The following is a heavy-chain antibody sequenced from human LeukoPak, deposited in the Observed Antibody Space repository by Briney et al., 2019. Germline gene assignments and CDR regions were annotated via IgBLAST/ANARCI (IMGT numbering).Heavy chain of an antibody. D-gene: IGHD3-10*01. CDR2: ISYDGGNK. CDR3: AKDDGSGTHPDY. Sequence: GRSLRLSCAASGFTFSSYGMHWVRQAPGKGLEWVAVISYDGGNKYYADSVKGRFTISRDNSKNTLYLQMNSLRAEDTAVYYCAKDDGSGTHPDYWGQGTLVTVSS. J-gene: IGHJ4*02. V-gene: IGHV3-30*18. CDR1: GFTFSSYG.